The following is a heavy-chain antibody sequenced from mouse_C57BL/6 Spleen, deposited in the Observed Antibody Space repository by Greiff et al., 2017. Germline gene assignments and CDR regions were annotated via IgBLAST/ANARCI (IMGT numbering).Heavy chain of an antibody. D-gene: IGHD2-10*01. J-gene: IGHJ4*01. Sequence: EVQRVESGGGLVKPGGSLKLSCAASGFTFSDYGMHWVRQAPEKGLEWVAYISSGSSTIYSADTVKGRFTISRDNAKNTLFLQMTSLRSEDTAMYYCARSYYGSSPYYYAMDYWGQGTSVTVSS. CDR2: ISSGSSTI. CDR1: GFTFSDYG. CDR3: ARSYYGSSPYYYAMDY. V-gene: IGHV5-17*01.